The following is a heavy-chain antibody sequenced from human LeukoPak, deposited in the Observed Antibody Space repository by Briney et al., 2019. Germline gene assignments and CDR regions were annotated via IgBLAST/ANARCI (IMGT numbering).Heavy chain of an antibody. CDR3: ARDPEHITMIVEPNWFDP. Sequence: ASVKVSCKASGYTFTSYDINWVRQATGQGLEWMGWISAYNGNTNYAQKVQGRVTMTTDTSTSTAYMELRSLRSDDTAVYYCARDPEHITMIVEPNWFDPWGQGTLVTVSS. J-gene: IGHJ5*02. V-gene: IGHV1-18*01. CDR1: GYTFTSYD. D-gene: IGHD3-22*01. CDR2: ISAYNGNT.